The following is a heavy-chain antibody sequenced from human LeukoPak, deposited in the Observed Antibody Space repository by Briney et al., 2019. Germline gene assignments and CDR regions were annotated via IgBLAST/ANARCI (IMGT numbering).Heavy chain of an antibody. CDR1: GDSISSYY. CDR2: IYHSGST. D-gene: IGHD3-10*01. J-gene: IGHJ4*02. V-gene: IGHV4-59*08. CDR3: ARTYGSGSYYDF. Sequence: SETLSLTCAVSGDSISSYYWSWIRQPPGKGLERIGYIYHSGSTNCNPSLKSRVTISVDTSKNQFSLNLSSVTAADTAVYYCARTYGSGSYYDFWGQGTLVTVSS.